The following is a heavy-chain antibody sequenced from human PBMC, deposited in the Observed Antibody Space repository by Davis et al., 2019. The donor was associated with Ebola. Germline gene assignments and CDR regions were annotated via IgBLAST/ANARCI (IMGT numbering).Heavy chain of an antibody. J-gene: IGHJ5*01. CDR2: ISSSGDNT. V-gene: IGHV3-23*01. Sequence: GESLKISCAASGFTFSNYAMSWVRQAPGKGLEWVATISSSGDNTYYADSVKGRFTISRDNSKNSLFLQMNSLRADDTAVYYCARDPLIIGDATTDSWGQGTLVTVSS. CDR3: ARDPLIIGDATTDS. CDR1: GFTFSNYA. D-gene: IGHD2/OR15-2a*01.